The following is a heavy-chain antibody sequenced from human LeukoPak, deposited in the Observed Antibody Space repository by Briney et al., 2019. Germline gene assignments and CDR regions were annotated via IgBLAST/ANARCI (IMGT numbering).Heavy chain of an antibody. CDR1: GDSISSYY. J-gene: IGHJ6*03. CDR3: ARRRVGTTFYYYYYMDV. Sequence: SETLSLTCTVSGDSISSYYWSWIRQPPGKGLEWIGEINHSGSTNYNPSLKSRVTMSVDRAKNQFSLNLSSVTAADTAMYYCARRRVGTTFYYYYYMDVWGKGTTVTVSS. D-gene: IGHD1-26*01. CDR2: INHSGST. V-gene: IGHV4-34*01.